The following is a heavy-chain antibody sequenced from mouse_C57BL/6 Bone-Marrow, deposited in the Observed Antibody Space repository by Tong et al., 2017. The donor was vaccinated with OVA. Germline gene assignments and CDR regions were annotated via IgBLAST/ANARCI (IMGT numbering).Heavy chain of an antibody. V-gene: IGHV14-3*02. D-gene: IGHD1-1*01. J-gene: IGHJ2*01. CDR3: APTVPFDY. Sequence: EVQLQESGAELVKPGASVKLSCTASGFNIKDTYMHWVKQRPEQGLEWIGRIDPANGNTKYDPKFQGKATITADTSSSTAYMQLSSLTSEDSAVYYCAPTVPFDYWGQGTTLTVSS. CDR2: IDPANGNT. CDR1: GFNIKDTY.